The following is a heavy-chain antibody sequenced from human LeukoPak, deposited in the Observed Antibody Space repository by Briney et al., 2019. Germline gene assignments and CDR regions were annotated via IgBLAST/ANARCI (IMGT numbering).Heavy chain of an antibody. CDR2: IKEDGTIK. J-gene: IGHJ4*02. CDR1: GFTFSRYW. CDR3: ARIGYSSSSIDY. D-gene: IGHD6-13*01. Sequence: PGGSLRLSCAASGFTFSRYWMSWVRQARGKGLEWVANIKEDGTIKYYVDSVKGRLTIFRDNAKSSLFLQVNSLRAEDTAMYYCARIGYSSSSIDYWGQGTLVTVSS. V-gene: IGHV3-7*01.